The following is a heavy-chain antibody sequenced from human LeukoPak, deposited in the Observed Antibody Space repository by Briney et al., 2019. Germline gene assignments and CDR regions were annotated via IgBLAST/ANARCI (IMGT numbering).Heavy chain of an antibody. Sequence: ASVKVSCKASGYTFTGYYMDWVRQAPGQGLEWMGRINPNSGGTNYAQKFQGRVTMTRDTFISTAYMELSRLRSDDTAVYYCAREDNLGSGSSPIDYWGQGTLVTVSS. J-gene: IGHJ4*02. D-gene: IGHD6-19*01. CDR2: INPNSGGT. CDR3: AREDNLGSGSSPIDY. V-gene: IGHV1-2*06. CDR1: GYTFTGYY.